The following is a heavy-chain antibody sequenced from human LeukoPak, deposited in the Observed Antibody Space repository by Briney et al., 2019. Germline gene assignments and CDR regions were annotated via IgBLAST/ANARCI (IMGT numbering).Heavy chain of an antibody. J-gene: IGHJ5*02. V-gene: IGHV3-23*01. D-gene: IGHD2-15*01. CDR3: VRGGESTWS. CDR2: ISGSGGST. CDR1: GFTFSSYA. Sequence: TGGSLRLSCAASGFTFSSYAMSWVRQAPGKGLEWVSAISGSGGSTYYADSVKGRFTISRDDAKNTLYLQMNSLRAEDTAVYYCVRGGESTWSWGQGTLVTVSS.